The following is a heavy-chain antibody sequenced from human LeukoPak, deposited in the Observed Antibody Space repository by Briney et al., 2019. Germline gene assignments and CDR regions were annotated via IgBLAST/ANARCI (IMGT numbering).Heavy chain of an antibody. J-gene: IGHJ4*02. D-gene: IGHD6-13*01. CDR2: ISYDGSNK. CDR3: ARDHLGQPTYYFDC. V-gene: IGHV3-30*04. CDR1: GFTFSGFA. Sequence: PGGSLRLSCAASGFTFSGFAMHWVRQAPGKGLEWVAVISYDGSNKYSADSVKGRFTISRDNSKNTLYLQTNSLRAEDTAVYYCARDHLGQPTYYFDCWGQGTLVTVSS.